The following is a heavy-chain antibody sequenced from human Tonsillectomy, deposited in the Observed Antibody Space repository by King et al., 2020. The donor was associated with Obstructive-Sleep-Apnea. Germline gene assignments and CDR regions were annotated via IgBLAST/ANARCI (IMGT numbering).Heavy chain of an antibody. V-gene: IGHV1-8*01. CDR1: GYTFTNYD. CDR3: ARGREYNYGWVWFDP. Sequence: VQLVESGAEVKKPGASVKVSCKASGYTFTNYDINWVRQATGQGLEWMGWMNPNSGNTGYAQKFQGRVTMTKNTSISTAYMELSSLRSEDTAVYYCARGREYNYGWVWFDPWGQGTLVTVSS. D-gene: IGHD5-18*01. CDR2: MNPNSGNT. J-gene: IGHJ5*02.